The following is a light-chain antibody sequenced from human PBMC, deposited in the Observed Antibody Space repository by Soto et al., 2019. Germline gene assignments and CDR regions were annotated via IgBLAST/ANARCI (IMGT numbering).Light chain of an antibody. J-gene: IGLJ1*01. Sequence: QSALTQPASVSGAPGQAMTISCTGTSGDVGGYYYVSWYQQLPGKAPKLMISEVSTRPSGVSNRFSGSKSGNTASLTISGLQAEDEADYYCSSYTAGGTIFGTGTKVTVL. CDR3: SSYTAGGTI. CDR2: EVS. CDR1: SGDVGGYYY. V-gene: IGLV2-14*01.